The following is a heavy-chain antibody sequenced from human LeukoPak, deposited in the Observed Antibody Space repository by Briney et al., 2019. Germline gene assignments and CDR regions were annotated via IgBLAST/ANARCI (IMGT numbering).Heavy chain of an antibody. J-gene: IGHJ3*01. CDR3: ARVGSGLRAFDL. V-gene: IGHV3-74*01. CDR1: GFSFRHFL. Sequence: GGSLRLSCADSGFSFRHFLMHWVRQAPGKGLVWVSRIDSDGSSTSYVDSVKGRFTISRDNAKNTLYLQMHSLRAEDTAVYYCARVGSGLRAFDLWGQGTMVTVSS. CDR2: IDSDGSST. D-gene: IGHD3-10*01.